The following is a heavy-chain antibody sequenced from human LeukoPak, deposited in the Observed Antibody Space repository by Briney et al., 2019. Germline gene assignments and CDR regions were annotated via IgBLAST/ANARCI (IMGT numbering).Heavy chain of an antibody. CDR2: IFRGDGT. V-gene: IGHV3-66*01. CDR3: VKEVPGTTIYD. Sequence: GGSLRLSCVASGFIVSTNYMSWVRQAPGKGREWVAVIFRGDGTYHADSVKGRFTISRDTSKNTVYLHMNSLTAADTAVYYCVKEVPGTTIYDWGQGILVTVSS. CDR1: GFIVSTNY. J-gene: IGHJ4*02. D-gene: IGHD4-11*01.